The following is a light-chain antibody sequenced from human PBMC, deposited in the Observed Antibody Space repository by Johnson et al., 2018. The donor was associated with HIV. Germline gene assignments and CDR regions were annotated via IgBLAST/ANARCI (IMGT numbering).Light chain of an antibody. J-gene: IGLJ1*01. CDR3: AAWDDSLNGHV. CDR1: SSNIGSNT. V-gene: IGLV1-44*01. Sequence: QSVLTQPPSASGTPGQRVTISCSGSSSNIGSNTVNWYQQFPGTAPKLLIYCNNQRPSGVPDRFSGSKSGTSASLAISGLQSEDEADYYCAAWDDSLNGHVFGTGTKVTVL. CDR2: CNN.